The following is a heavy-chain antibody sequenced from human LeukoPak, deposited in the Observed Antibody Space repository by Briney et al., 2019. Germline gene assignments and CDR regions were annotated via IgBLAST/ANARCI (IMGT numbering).Heavy chain of an antibody. CDR2: INHSGST. V-gene: IGHV4-34*01. Sequence: PWATLSLTCAVYGGSFSGYYWSWIRQHPGKGLEWIGEINHSGSTNYNPSLKSRVTISVDTSKNQFSLKLSSVTAADTAVYYCARGYDFDYWGQGTLVTVSS. CDR1: GGSFSGYY. J-gene: IGHJ4*02. CDR3: ARGYDFDY. D-gene: IGHD4-17*01.